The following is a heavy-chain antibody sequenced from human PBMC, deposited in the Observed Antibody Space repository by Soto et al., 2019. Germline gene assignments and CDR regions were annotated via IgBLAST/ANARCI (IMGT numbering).Heavy chain of an antibody. J-gene: IGHJ4*02. CDR3: SSGSAAYDIYS. D-gene: IGHD3-10*01. CDR2: ISSNGGST. Sequence: GMPLRLSCSTTGFTFSSDAMHWVRQAPGKGLEYVSVISSNGGSTYYANSVKGRFTISRDNSKNTLYLQMGSLRAEDMAVYYCSSGSAAYDIYSWGQGTLLTVSS. CDR1: GFTFSSDA. V-gene: IGHV3-64*01.